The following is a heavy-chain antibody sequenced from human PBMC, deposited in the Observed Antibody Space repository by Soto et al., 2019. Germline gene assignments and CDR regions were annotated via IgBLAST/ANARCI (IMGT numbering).Heavy chain of an antibody. CDR2: ISSTTNYI. J-gene: IGHJ4*02. CDR3: ARESEDLTSNFDY. V-gene: IGHV3-21*06. CDR1: GFTFTRYS. Sequence: ESGGGLVKPGGSLRLSCAASGFTFTRYSMNWVRQAQGKGLEWVSSISSTTNYIYYGDSMKGRFTISRDNAKNSLYLEMNSLRAEDTAVYCCARESEDLTSNFDYWGQGTLVTVSS.